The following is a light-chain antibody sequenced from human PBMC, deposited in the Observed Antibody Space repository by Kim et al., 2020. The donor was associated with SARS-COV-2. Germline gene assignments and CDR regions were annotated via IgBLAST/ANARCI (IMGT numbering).Light chain of an antibody. V-gene: IGLV2-14*03. J-gene: IGLJ3*02. CDR2: DVT. CDR3: TSYTTSSSTLEV. CDR1: SSDVGGYNY. Sequence: QSALTQPASVSGSPGQSITISCTGTSSDVGGYNYVSWYQQHPGRAPKLIIYDVTYRPSGVSNRFSGSKSGNTASLTISGLQAEDEADYYCTSYTTSSSTLEVFGGGTQLTVL.